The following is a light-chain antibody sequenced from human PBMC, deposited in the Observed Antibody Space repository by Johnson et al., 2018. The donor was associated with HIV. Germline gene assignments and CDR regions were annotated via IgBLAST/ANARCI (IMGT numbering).Light chain of an antibody. CDR1: SSNIGNNS. CDR3: GRWDASLSPDV. Sequence: HSVLTQPPSVSAAPGQTVTIPCSGNSSNIGNNSVSWCQRLPGTAPKLLIHDTDERPPGIPDRFSGSKSGTSATLGIAGLQTGDEADYYCGRWDASLSPDVFVTGTKVTVL. V-gene: IGLV1-51*01. CDR2: DTD. J-gene: IGLJ1*01.